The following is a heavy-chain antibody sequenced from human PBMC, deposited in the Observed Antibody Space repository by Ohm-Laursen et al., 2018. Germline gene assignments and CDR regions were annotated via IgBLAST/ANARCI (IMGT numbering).Heavy chain of an antibody. J-gene: IGHJ3*02. CDR2: MNLKSGDP. CDR3: ARGRLSGTRRALDI. D-gene: IGHD1-7*01. Sequence: EASVKVSCNASGYTFTSYDINWVRQATGQGLEWMGWMNLKSGDPGYAHKFQGRVTMARNASISTANMEMSSLRSEDTAVYYCARGRLSGTRRALDIWGQGTMVTVSS. V-gene: IGHV1-8*01. CDR1: GYTFTSYD.